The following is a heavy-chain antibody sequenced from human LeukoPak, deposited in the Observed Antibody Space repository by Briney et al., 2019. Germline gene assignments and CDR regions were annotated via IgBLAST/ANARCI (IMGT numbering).Heavy chain of an antibody. V-gene: IGHV3-48*01. CDR2: ISSSSSTI. D-gene: IGHD3-22*01. CDR3: ARLKYYYDSSGYQNDAFDI. Sequence: PGGSLRLSCAASGFTSSSYSMNWVRQAPGKGLEWVSYISSSSSTIYYADSVKGRFTISRDNAKNSLYLQMNSLRAEDTAVYYCARLKYYYDSSGYQNDAFDIWGQGTMVTVSS. J-gene: IGHJ3*02. CDR1: GFTSSSYS.